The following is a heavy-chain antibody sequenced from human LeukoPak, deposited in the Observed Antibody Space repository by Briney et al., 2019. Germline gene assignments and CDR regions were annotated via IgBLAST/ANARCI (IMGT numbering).Heavy chain of an antibody. V-gene: IGHV3-49*04. J-gene: IGHJ1*01. CDR1: GFTFSSYA. CDR2: IRSKAYGGTT. Sequence: PGGSLRLSCAASGFTFSSYAMSWVRQAPGKGLEWVGFIRSKAYGGTTEYAASVKGRFTISRDDSKSIAYLQMNSLQSEDTAVYYCTRHSLSYYYDSSGYYRIAEYFQHWGQGTLVTVSS. CDR3: TRHSLSYYYDSSGYYRIAEYFQH. D-gene: IGHD3-22*01.